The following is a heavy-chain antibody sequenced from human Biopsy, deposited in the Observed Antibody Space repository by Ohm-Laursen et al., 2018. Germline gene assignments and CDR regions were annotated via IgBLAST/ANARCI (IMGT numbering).Heavy chain of an antibody. CDR3: ARDWNSGWRLPGMVNYYYNGMDV. D-gene: IGHD5-18*01. CDR2: INPSGGST. V-gene: IGHV1-46*01. J-gene: IGHJ6*02. CDR1: GGTFTNHA. Sequence: GASVKVSCKASGGTFTNHAVGWVRQAPGQGLEWMGIINPSGGSTSNTQKFQGRVTMTRDTSTSTVYMELSSLRSEGTAVYYYARDWNSGWRLPGMVNYYYNGMDVWGQGTTVTVSS.